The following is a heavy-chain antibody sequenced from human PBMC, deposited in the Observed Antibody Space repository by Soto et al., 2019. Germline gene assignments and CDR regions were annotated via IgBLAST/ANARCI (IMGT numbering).Heavy chain of an antibody. CDR3: AKEGIAVAGTPLDY. Sequence: GVSLRLSCAASGFTFRSYAVSWVRQASGKGLEWVSAISGSGGSTYYADSVKGRFTISRDNSKNTLYLQMNSLRAEDTAVYYWAKEGIAVAGTPLDYCGQGTLVTVSS. CDR2: ISGSGGST. D-gene: IGHD6-19*01. V-gene: IGHV3-23*01. CDR1: GFTFRSYA. J-gene: IGHJ4*02.